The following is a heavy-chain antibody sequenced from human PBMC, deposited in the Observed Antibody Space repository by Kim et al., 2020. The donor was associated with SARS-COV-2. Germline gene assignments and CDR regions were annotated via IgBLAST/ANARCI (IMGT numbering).Heavy chain of an antibody. Sequence: SVKGRFTISRDNSKHSLYLQTNSLRTEDTALYYCAKDINYYDSSGYTDYWGQGTLVTVSS. D-gene: IGHD3-22*01. CDR3: AKDINYYDSSGYTDY. J-gene: IGHJ4*02. V-gene: IGHV3-43*01.